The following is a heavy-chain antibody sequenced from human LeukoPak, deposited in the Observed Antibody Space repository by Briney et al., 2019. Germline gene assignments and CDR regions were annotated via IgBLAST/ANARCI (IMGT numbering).Heavy chain of an antibody. CDR1: GDSMSSYY. D-gene: IGHD6-25*01. CDR2: IYYSGST. V-gene: IGHV4-59*08. J-gene: IGHJ6*02. CDR3: ARQNSGARLNV. Sequence: SETLSLTCTVSGDSMSSYYWSWIRQPPGKGLEWIGHIYYSGSTDYNPSLKSRLTISVDTSKNQFSLQLSAVTAADTAVYFCARQNSGARLNVWGQGTTVTVSS.